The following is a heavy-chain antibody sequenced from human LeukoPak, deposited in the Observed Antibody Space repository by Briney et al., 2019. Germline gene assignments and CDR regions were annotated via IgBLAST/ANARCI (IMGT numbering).Heavy chain of an antibody. CDR1: GFSFDDYV. Sequence: GGSLRLSCAASGFSFDDYVMHWVRQAPGKGLEWVSGISWNSGSIGYADSVKGRFTISRDNAKNSLYLQMNSLRAEDTAVYYCARATRYWGQGTLVTVSS. V-gene: IGHV3-9*01. J-gene: IGHJ4*02. CDR2: ISWNSGSI. CDR3: ARATRY.